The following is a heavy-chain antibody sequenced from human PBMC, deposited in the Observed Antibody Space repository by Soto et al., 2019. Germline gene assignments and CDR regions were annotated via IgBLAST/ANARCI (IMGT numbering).Heavy chain of an antibody. CDR2: TYYRSKWYN. Sequence: SQTLSLTCAISGDSVSSNSAAWSWIRQSPSRGLEWLGRTYYRSKWYNDYAVSVKSRITIKPDTAKNQFSLQLNSVTPEDTAVYYCARVAVAGTYYYSYGMDGGGQGTTVTVAS. D-gene: IGHD6-19*01. CDR3: ARVAVAGTYYYSYGMDG. V-gene: IGHV6-1*01. J-gene: IGHJ6*02. CDR1: GDSVSSNSAA.